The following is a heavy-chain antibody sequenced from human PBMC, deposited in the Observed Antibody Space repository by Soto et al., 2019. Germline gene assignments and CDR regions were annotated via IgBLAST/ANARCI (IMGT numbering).Heavy chain of an antibody. Sequence: GGSLRLSCAASGFTFSSYGMHWVRQAPGKGLEWVAVIWYDGSNKYYADSVKGRFTISRDNSKNTLYLQMNSLRAEDTAVYYCAREYSSSWYWFDPWGQGPLVTVSS. D-gene: IGHD6-13*01. V-gene: IGHV3-33*01. CDR3: AREYSSSWYWFDP. J-gene: IGHJ5*02. CDR1: GFTFSSYG. CDR2: IWYDGSNK.